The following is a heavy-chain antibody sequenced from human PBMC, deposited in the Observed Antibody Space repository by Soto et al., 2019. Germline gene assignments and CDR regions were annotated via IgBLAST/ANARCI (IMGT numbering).Heavy chain of an antibody. CDR2: IYYSGST. J-gene: IGHJ6*01. CDR1: GDSIRIGNHY. Sequence: PSETLSLTCTVSGDSIRIGNHYWIWIRQPPGKGLEWIGYIYYSGSTYYSPSLNSRVTISVDTSKNPFSLKLNSVTAADTAVYYCARVHLLTVYGCMDVWGQGPPLPVSS. V-gene: IGHV4-30-4*01. CDR3: ARVHLLTVYGCMDV. D-gene: IGHD3-9*01.